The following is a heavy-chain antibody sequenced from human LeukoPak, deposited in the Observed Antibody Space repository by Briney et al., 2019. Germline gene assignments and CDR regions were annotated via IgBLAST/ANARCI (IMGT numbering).Heavy chain of an antibody. V-gene: IGHV3-21*01. CDR3: ARDVVAAAGFDY. CDR1: GFTFSSYS. J-gene: IGHJ4*02. Sequence: PGGSLRLSCAASGFTFSSYSMNWVRQAPGKGLEWASCISVSSRDIYHPDSVKGRFTISRDNAKNSLYLQMNSLSAEATAVYYCARDVVAAAGFDYWGQGTLVTVSS. D-gene: IGHD6-13*01. CDR2: ISVSSRDI.